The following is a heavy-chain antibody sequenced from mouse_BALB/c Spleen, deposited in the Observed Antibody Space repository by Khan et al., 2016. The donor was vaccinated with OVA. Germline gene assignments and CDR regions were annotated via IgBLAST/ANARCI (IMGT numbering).Heavy chain of an antibody. Sequence: QVPLKQSGAELAKPGASVKMSCKASGYTFTTYWMHWVKQRPGQGLDWIGYINPTSGFTDYNQKFKDKATLTADKSSSTAYMQLSSLTSDDSAVYYCARDRIDYWGQGTTLTVSS. CDR3: ARDRIDY. CDR1: GYTFTTYW. CDR2: INPTSGFT. J-gene: IGHJ2*01. V-gene: IGHV1-7*01.